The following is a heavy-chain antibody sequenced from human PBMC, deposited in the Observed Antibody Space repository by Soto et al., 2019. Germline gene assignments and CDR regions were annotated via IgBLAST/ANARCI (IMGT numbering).Heavy chain of an antibody. D-gene: IGHD3-10*01. CDR3: AGHITMVRGDVDAFDI. J-gene: IGHJ3*02. CDR1: SGSISSSNW. Sequence: PSETLSLTCAVSSGSISSSNWWSWARQPPGKGLEWIGEIYHSGSTNYNPSLKSRVTISVDKSKNQFSLKLSSVTTADTAVYYCAGHITMVRGDVDAFDIWGQGTMVTVSS. V-gene: IGHV4-4*02. CDR2: IYHSGST.